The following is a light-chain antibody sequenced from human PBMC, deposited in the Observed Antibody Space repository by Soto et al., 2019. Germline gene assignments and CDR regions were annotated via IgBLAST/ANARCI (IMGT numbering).Light chain of an antibody. V-gene: IGKV3-15*01. CDR2: AAS. J-gene: IGKJ5*01. CDR1: QTVSSN. Sequence: EIVMTQSPATLSVSPGETATLSCRASQTVSSNLAWYQQKPGQAPRLLIYAASTRATGIPARFSGSGSGTEFVLTINNLQSEDFAVYHCQQYNNWPPITFGQGTRLEIK. CDR3: QQYNNWPPIT.